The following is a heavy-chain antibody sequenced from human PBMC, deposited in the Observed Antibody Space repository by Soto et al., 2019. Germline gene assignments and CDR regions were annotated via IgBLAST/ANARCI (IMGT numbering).Heavy chain of an antibody. J-gene: IGHJ4*02. Sequence: SETLSLTCTVSGASIASSSYYWAWIRQPPGKGLEWVGSIYYSGTTSYNPSLKSRVTISIDTSQSQFSLKLRSVSAADAAVYYCARHEYRDFYFDYWGQGTPVTVSS. CDR3: ARHEYRDFYFDY. D-gene: IGHD4-4*01. V-gene: IGHV4-39*01. CDR2: IYYSGTT. CDR1: GASIASSSYY.